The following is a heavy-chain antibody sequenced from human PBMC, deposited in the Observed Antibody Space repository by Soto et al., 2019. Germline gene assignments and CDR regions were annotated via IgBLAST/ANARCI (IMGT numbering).Heavy chain of an antibody. Sequence: ASVKVSCKASGGTFSSYAISWVRQAPGQGLEWMGGIIPIFGTANYAQKFQGRVTITADKSTSTAYMELSSLRSEDTAVYYCARVDYWGPSRYFDYWGQGTLVTVSS. J-gene: IGHJ4*02. CDR2: IIPIFGTA. V-gene: IGHV1-69*06. D-gene: IGHD7-27*01. CDR3: ARVDYWGPSRYFDY. CDR1: GGTFSSYA.